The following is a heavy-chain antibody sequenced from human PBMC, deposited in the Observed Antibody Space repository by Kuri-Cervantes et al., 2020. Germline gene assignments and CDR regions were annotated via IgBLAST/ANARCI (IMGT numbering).Heavy chain of an antibody. CDR2: TYYRSKWYN. CDR3: ARGTLYFSGGSCYGAGAFDI. CDR1: GDRFSTNSAA. D-gene: IGHD2-15*01. V-gene: IGHV6-1*01. J-gene: IGHJ3*02. Sequence: SDTLSLTCAISGDRFSTNSAACNWIRQSPSRGLEWLGRTYYRSKWYNDYAVSVKSRININPDTSKNQFSMQLNSVTPEDTAVYYCARGTLYFSGGSCYGAGAFDIWGQGTMVTVSS.